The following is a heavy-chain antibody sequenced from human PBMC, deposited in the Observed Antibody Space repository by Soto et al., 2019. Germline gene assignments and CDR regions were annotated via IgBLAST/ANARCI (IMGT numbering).Heavy chain of an antibody. CDR1: GFAFNTYA. V-gene: IGHV3-23*01. CDR3: EKETRIMMIGVVLTQDDFYYGMDV. D-gene: IGHD3-22*01. J-gene: IGHJ6*02. CDR2: VSGSGGAT. Sequence: EVHLLESGGGLVRPGGTLTLSCSASGFAFNTYAMSWVRQAPGRGLEWVSGVSGSGGATYYAASVKGRFSVSRDKSKNILYLEMISLRADDTAKAYCEKETRIMMIGVVLTQDDFYYGMDVWCQGTSVTVSS.